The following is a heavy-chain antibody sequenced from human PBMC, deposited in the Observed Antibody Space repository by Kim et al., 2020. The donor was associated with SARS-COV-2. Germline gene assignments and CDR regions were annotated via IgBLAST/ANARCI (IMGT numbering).Heavy chain of an antibody. CDR2: IKQDGSEK. CDR1: GFTFSSYW. J-gene: IGHJ4*02. V-gene: IGHV3-7*01. D-gene: IGHD3-3*01. Sequence: GGSLRLSCAASGFTFSSYWMSWVRQAPGKGLEWVANIKQDGSEKYYVDSVKGRFTISRDNAKNSLYLQMNSLRAEDTAVYYCARESYYDFWSGYYLESDYWGQGTLVTVSS. CDR3: ARESYYDFWSGYYLESDY.